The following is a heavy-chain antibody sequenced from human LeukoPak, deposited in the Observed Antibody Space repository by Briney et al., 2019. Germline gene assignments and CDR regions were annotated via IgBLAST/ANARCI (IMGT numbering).Heavy chain of an antibody. CDR2: IYDSGST. CDR1: GGSISNYY. D-gene: IGHD2-2*01. V-gene: IGHV4-59*12. J-gene: IGHJ5*02. Sequence: ASETLSLTCIVSGGSISNYYRSWIRQPPGKGLEWIGYIYDSGSTNYNPSLKSRVTISVDTSKNQFSLKLSSVTAADTAVYYCARGHLDIVVVPAAPGGNWFDPWGQGTLVTVSS. CDR3: ARGHLDIVVVPAAPGGNWFDP.